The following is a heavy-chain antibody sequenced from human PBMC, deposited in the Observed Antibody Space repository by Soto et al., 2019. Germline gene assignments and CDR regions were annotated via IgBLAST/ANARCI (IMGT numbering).Heavy chain of an antibody. CDR1: GFTFSSYG. CDR3: ARDTTRAMLRIYYGMDV. Sequence: QVQLVESGGGVVQPGRSLRLSCAASGFTFSSYGMHWVRQAPGKGLEWVAVIWYDGSNKYYAASVKGRFTISRDNSKNTLYLQMNSLRAEDTAVYYCARDTTRAMLRIYYGMDVWGQGTTVTVSS. V-gene: IGHV3-33*01. J-gene: IGHJ6*02. D-gene: IGHD3-10*01. CDR2: IWYDGSNK.